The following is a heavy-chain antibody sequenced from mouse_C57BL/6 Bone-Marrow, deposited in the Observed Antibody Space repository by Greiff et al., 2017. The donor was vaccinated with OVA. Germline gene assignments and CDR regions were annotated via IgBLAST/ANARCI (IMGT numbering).Heavy chain of an antibody. CDR1: GFTFSSYA. CDR2: ISDGGSYT. D-gene: IGHD1-1*01. CDR3: ARDPCSSPYWYFDV. Sequence: EVKLVESGGGLVKPGGSLKLSCAASGFTFSSYAMSWVRQTPEKRLEWVATISDGGSYTYYPDNVKGRFTISRDNAKNNLYLHMSHLKSEDTAMYYCARDPCSSPYWYFDVWGTGTTVTVSS. J-gene: IGHJ1*03. V-gene: IGHV5-4*01.